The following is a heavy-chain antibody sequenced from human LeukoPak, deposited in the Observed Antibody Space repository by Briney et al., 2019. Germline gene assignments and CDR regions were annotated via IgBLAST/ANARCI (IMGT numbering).Heavy chain of an antibody. CDR3: ASDVTCSSIGPNYFDY. Sequence: GASVKVACKAAGYTFTSYGVSWVRQAPGQGREWMGLISGYNGDTIYAERLQGRVTMTTDTSTTTAYMELRSLRSDDTAVYYCASDVTCSSIGPNYFDYWGQGTLVTVSS. D-gene: IGHD3-10*02. CDR2: ISGYNGDT. V-gene: IGHV1-18*01. CDR1: GYTFTSYG. J-gene: IGHJ4*02.